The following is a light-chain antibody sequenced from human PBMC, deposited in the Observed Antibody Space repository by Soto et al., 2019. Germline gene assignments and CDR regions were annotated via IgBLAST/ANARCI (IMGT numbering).Light chain of an antibody. V-gene: IGLV2-14*01. Sequence: QSALTQPASVSGSPGQSITISCTGANSDIGDWNYVSWYQQSPGKAPKLIIYEVNYRPSGVSYRFSGSKSGDTASLTVSGLQAEDEADYYCYSYAGSHNVFGTGTKLTVL. J-gene: IGLJ1*01. CDR3: YSYAGSHNV. CDR1: NSDIGDWNY. CDR2: EVN.